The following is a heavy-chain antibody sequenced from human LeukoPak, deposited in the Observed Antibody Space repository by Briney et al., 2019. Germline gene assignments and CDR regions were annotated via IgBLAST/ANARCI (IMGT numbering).Heavy chain of an antibody. Sequence: ASVKVSCNASGYTFTDSFIHWVRQAPGQGPEWMGRMNANSGVTMYAQTLQDRVTMTRDTSISTAYMELSRLTSDDPALYYCARDLSSTSNWEFDYWGQETLVTVSS. CDR2: MNANSGVT. D-gene: IGHD7-27*01. CDR1: GYTFTDSF. J-gene: IGHJ4*02. V-gene: IGHV1-2*06. CDR3: ARDLSSTSNWEFDY.